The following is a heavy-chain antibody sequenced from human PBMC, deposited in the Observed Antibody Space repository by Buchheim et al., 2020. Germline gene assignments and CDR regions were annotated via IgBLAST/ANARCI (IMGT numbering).Heavy chain of an antibody. CDR2: IRVYDGNT. Sequence: QVQLVQSGAEVKKPGASVKVSCTASGYTFTSYGISWVRQAPEQGLEWMGWIRVYDGNTNYAQKLEGGVTMTTDTSTSTAYMWLRSLRSDDTAVYYCARGQLPPYGMDVWGQGTTGTVSS. V-gene: IGHV1-18*04. J-gene: IGHJ6*02. CDR3: ARGQLPPYGMDV. CDR1: GYTFTSYG. D-gene: IGHD2-2*01.